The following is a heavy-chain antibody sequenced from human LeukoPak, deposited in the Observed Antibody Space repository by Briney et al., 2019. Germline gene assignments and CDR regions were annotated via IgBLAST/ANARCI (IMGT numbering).Heavy chain of an antibody. D-gene: IGHD3-16*01. J-gene: IGHJ6*03. CDR1: GYSSSSGYY. V-gene: IGHV4-38-2*02. CDR2: IYHSGST. Sequence: SETLSLTCTVSGYSSSSGYYWGWIRQPPGKGLEWIGTIYHSGSTYYNPSLKNRVTISVDTSKNQFSLKLSSVTAADTAVYYCILRLGERSYYMDVWGKGTTVTASS. CDR3: ILRLGERSYYMDV.